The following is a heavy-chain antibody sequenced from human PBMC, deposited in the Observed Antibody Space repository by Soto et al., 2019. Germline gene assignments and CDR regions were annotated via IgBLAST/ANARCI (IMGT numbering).Heavy chain of an antibody. CDR2: ISGSGGST. J-gene: IGHJ4*02. Sequence: GGALRLSCAASGFTFISYAMSWVLQAPWKGLEWVSAISGSGGSTYYADSVKGRFTISRDNSKNTLYLQMNSLRAEDTAVYYCANELRDYDFWSGYKPPDWGQGTLVTVSS. V-gene: IGHV3-23*01. CDR3: ANELRDYDFWSGYKPPD. D-gene: IGHD3-3*01. CDR1: GFTFISYA.